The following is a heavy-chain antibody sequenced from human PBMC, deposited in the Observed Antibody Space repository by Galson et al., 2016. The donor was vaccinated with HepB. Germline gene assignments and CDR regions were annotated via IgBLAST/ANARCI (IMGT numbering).Heavy chain of an antibody. V-gene: IGHV3-30*18. D-gene: IGHD3-16*01. CDR3: AKAFLNGGGSFGS. Sequence: SLRLSCAASGFTFNNYGMHWVRQAPGKGLEWVTLISYDGSNKYYAGSVKGRFTISRDNSKKTLYLQMNSLRAEDTAVYYCAKAFLNGGGSFGSWGQGTLVTVSS. CDR1: GFTFNNYG. J-gene: IGHJ4*02. CDR2: ISYDGSNK.